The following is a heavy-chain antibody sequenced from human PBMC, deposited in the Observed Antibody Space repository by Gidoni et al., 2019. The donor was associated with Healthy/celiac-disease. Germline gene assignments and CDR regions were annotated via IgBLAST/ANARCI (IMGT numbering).Heavy chain of an antibody. J-gene: IGHJ4*02. CDR2: ISYDGSNK. Sequence: QVQLVESGGGVVQPGRSLRLSCAASGFPFSSYGMHWVRQAPGKGLEWVAVISYDGSNKYYADSVKGRFTISRDNSKNTLYLQMNSLRAEDTAVYYCAKGWEFAYYDFWSGYWALDYWGQGTLVTVSS. CDR3: AKGWEFAYYDFWSGYWALDY. CDR1: GFPFSSYG. D-gene: IGHD3-3*01. V-gene: IGHV3-30*18.